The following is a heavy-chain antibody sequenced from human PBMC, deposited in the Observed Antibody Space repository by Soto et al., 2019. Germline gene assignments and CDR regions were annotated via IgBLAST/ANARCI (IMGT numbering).Heavy chain of an antibody. V-gene: IGHV3-11*06. J-gene: IGHJ6*02. CDR2: ISSSSSYT. D-gene: IGHD3-10*01. Sequence: GGSLRLSCAASGFTFSDYYMSWIRQAPGKGLEWVSYISSSSSYTNYADSVKGRFTISRDNAKNSLYLQMNSLRAEDTAVYYCASDSARGLTNLYGMDVWGQGTTVTVSS. CDR3: ASDSARGLTNLYGMDV. CDR1: GFTFSDYY.